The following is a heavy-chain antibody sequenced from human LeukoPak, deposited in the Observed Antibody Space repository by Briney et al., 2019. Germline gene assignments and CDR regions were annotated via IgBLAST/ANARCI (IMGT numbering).Heavy chain of an antibody. Sequence: GGSLRLSCAASGFTFSSYGIHWVRQAPGKGLEWVAFIRYDGSNKYYADSVKGRFTISRDNSKNTLYLQMNSLRAEDTAVYYCAKDIQRGFDYTNSLDYWGQGTLVTVSS. CDR1: GFTFSSYG. V-gene: IGHV3-30*02. D-gene: IGHD4-11*01. CDR3: AKDIQRGFDYTNSLDY. J-gene: IGHJ1*01. CDR2: IRYDGSNK.